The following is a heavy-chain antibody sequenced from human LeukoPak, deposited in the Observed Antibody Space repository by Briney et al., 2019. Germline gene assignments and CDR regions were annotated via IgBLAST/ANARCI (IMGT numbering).Heavy chain of an antibody. D-gene: IGHD2-2*01. CDR1: GYTFNGYY. Sequence: ASVTVSCKTSGYTFNGYYMHWVRQAPGQGLEWMGWINPNIGDRNYAQKFQGRVTMTRDTSISTVYMELSRLRSDDTALYYCARSRMSDAFDIWGQGTMVTVSS. V-gene: IGHV1-2*02. CDR2: INPNIGDR. J-gene: IGHJ3*02. CDR3: ARSRMSDAFDI.